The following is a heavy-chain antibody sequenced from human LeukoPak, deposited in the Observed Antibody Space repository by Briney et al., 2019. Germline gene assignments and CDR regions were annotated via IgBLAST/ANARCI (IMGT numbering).Heavy chain of an antibody. CDR3: ARDFIGSLDYYYYYGMDV. CDR1: GYTFTSYY. CDR2: INPSGGST. D-gene: IGHD1-26*01. V-gene: IGHV1-46*01. Sequence: ASVKVSCKASGYTFTSYYMHWVRQAPGQGLEWMGIINPSGGSTSYAQKFQGRVTMTRDTSTSTVYMELSSLGSEDTAVYYCARDFIGSLDYYYYYGMDVWGQGTTVTVSS. J-gene: IGHJ6*02.